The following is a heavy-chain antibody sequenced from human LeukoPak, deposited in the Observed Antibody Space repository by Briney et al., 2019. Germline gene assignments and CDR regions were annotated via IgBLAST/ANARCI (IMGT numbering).Heavy chain of an antibody. D-gene: IGHD6-13*01. CDR3: ARDWGVEQQLVGDYYYYMDV. CDR2: ISAYNGNT. Sequence: GASVKVSCKASGYTFSTYGITWVRQAPGQGLEWMGWISAYNGNTNYAQKLQGRVTMTTDTSTSTAYMELRSLRSDDTAVYYCARDWGVEQQLVGDYYYYMDVWGKGTTVTVSS. CDR1: GYTFSTYG. J-gene: IGHJ6*03. V-gene: IGHV1-18*01.